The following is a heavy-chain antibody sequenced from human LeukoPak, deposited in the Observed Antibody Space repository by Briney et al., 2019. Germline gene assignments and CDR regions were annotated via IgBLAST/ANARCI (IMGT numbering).Heavy chain of an antibody. CDR2: IDPSDSYT. CDR3: APHRGGLEDLTFDP. Sequence: GASLQISCKGSGSIFTSYWISWGRQLPGKGLEWMGRIDPSDSYTNYSPSFQGHVTISADKSISTAYLQWSSLKASDTAMYYCAPHRGGLEDLTFDPWGQGTLVTVSS. D-gene: IGHD3-10*01. CDR1: GSIFTSYW. J-gene: IGHJ5*02. V-gene: IGHV5-10-1*01.